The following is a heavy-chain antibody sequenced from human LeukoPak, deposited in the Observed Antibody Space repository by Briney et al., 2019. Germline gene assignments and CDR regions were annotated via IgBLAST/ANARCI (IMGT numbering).Heavy chain of an antibody. CDR1: GGSISSPY. CDR3: ARDGDYDYCYFDY. D-gene: IGHD4-17*01. V-gene: IGHV4-4*07. CDR2: FYTSGIA. J-gene: IGHJ4*02. Sequence: SETLSLTCTVSGGSISSPYWTWIRQPAGKGLEWIGRFYTSGIANYNPSLKSRVTMSVDTSKNQFSLKLSSVTAADTAVYYCARDGDYDYCYFDYWGQGTLVTVSS.